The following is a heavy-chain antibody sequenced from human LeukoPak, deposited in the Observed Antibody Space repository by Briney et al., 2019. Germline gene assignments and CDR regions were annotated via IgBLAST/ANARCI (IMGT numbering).Heavy chain of an antibody. D-gene: IGHD6-19*01. CDR2: IVVGSGNT. CDR3: AAVGAVADSYYFDY. J-gene: IGHJ4*02. V-gene: IGHV1-58*01. CDR1: GFTFTSSA. Sequence: SVKVSCKASGFTFTSSAVQWVRQARGQRLEWIGWIVVGSGNTNYAQKFKERVTITRDMSTSTAYMELSSLRSEDTAVYYCAAVGAVADSYYFDYWGQGTLVTVSS.